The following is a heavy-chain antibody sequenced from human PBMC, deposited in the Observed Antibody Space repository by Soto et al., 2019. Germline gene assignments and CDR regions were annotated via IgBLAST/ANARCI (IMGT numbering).Heavy chain of an antibody. D-gene: IGHD3-10*01. Sequence: GGSLRLSCAASGFTVSSNYMSWIRQAPGKGLEWVSDIYIGGSTYNADSGKGRFTMYRDNSKNTLYLQMNNLRPEDTAVYYCAGLGQGSYYSRLNYYYGMDVWGQETTVTVSS. V-gene: IGHV3-53*01. CDR3: AGLGQGSYYSRLNYYYGMDV. J-gene: IGHJ6*02. CDR2: IYIGGST. CDR1: GFTVSSNY.